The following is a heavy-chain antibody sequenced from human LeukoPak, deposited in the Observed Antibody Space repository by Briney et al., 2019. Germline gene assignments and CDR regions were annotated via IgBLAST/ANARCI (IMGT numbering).Heavy chain of an antibody. CDR2: ISSSSSYV. D-gene: IGHD1-1*01. CDR1: GFTFSSYS. CDR3: ARAVGLEGDEYYFDY. J-gene: IGHJ4*02. Sequence: GGSLRLSCAASGFTFSSYSMNWVRQAPGKGLEWVSSISSSSSYVYYADSVKGRFTISRDNAKNSLYLQMNSLRAEDTAVYYCARAVGLEGDEYYFDYWGQGTLVTVSS. V-gene: IGHV3-21*01.